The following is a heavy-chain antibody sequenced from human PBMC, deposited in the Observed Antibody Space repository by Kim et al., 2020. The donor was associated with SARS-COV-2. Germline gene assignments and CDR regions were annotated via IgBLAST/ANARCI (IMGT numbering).Heavy chain of an antibody. V-gene: IGHV4-39*01. CDR2: IYYSGST. CDR3: ARRTLGYSSSWYQNNWFDP. Sequence: SETLSLTCTVSGGSISSSSYYWGWIRQPPGKGLEWIGSIYYSGSTYYNPSLKSRVTISVDTSKNQFSLKLNSVTAADTAVYYCARRTLGYSSSWYQNNWFDPWGQGTLVTVSS. J-gene: IGHJ5*02. CDR1: GGSISSSSYY. D-gene: IGHD6-13*01.